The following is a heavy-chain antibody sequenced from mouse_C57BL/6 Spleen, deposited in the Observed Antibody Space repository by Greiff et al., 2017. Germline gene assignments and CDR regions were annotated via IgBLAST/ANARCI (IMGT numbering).Heavy chain of an antibody. CDR1: GYSITSGYY. CDR3: TLLPRDAMDY. CDR2: ISYDGSN. J-gene: IGHJ4*01. Sequence: EVQLQQSGPGLVKPSQSLSLTCSVTGYSITSGYYWNWIRQFPGNKLEWMGYISYDGSNNYNPSLKNRISITRDTSKNQFFLKLNSVTTEDTATYYCTLLPRDAMDYWGQGTSVTVSS. D-gene: IGHD2-10*01. V-gene: IGHV3-6*01.